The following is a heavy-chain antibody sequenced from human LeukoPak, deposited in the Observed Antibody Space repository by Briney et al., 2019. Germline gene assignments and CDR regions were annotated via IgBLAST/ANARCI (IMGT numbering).Heavy chain of an antibody. CDR2: IYHSGST. D-gene: IGHD3-22*01. V-gene: IGHV4-38-2*02. J-gene: IGHJ4*02. CDR1: GYSISSGYY. Sequence: PSETLSLTCAVSGYSISSGYYWGWIRQPPGKGLEWIGSIYHSGSTCYNPSLKSRVTISVDTSKNQFSLKLSSVTAADTAVYYCARDSRYYDSSGYYYWTGWGQGTLVTVSS. CDR3: ARDSRYYDSSGYYYWTG.